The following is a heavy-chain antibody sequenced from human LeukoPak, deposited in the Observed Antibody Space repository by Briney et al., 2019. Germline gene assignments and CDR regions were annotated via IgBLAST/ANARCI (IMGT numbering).Heavy chain of an antibody. Sequence: SETLSLTCTVSGGSISSYYWSWIRQPAGKGLEWIGRLYTSGSTNYNTSLKSRVTMSVDTSKNQFSLKLSSVTAADTAVYYCARIAVAGTTYYYYYMDVWGKGITVTISS. J-gene: IGHJ6*03. V-gene: IGHV4-4*07. D-gene: IGHD6-19*01. CDR2: LYTSGST. CDR1: GGSISSYY. CDR3: ARIAVAGTTYYYYYMDV.